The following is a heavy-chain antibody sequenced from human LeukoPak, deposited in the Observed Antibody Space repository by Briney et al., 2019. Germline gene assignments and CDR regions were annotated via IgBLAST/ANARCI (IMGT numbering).Heavy chain of an antibody. D-gene: IGHD2-21*02. CDR3: ARVCGGDCYTYDAFDI. J-gene: IGHJ3*02. CDR1: GFTFSSYA. V-gene: IGHV3-30-3*01. CDR2: ISYDGSNK. Sequence: PGGSLRLSCAASGFTFSSYAMHWVRQAPGKGLEGVAVISYDGSNKYYADSVKGRFTISRDNSKNTLYLQMNSLRAEDTAVYYCARVCGGDCYTYDAFDIWGQGTMVTVSS.